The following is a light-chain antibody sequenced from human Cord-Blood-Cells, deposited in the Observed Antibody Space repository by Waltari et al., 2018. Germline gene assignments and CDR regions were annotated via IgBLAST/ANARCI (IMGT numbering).Light chain of an antibody. CDR2: WAS. V-gene: IGKV4-1*01. J-gene: IGKJ2*03. CDR3: QQYYSTPYS. Sequence: DIVMTQSPDSLAVSLGERATINCTSSQRVLYSSNNKNYLAWYQQKPGQPPKLLIYWASTPESGVPDRFSGSGSGTDFTLTISSLQAEDVAVYYCQQYYSTPYSFGQGTKLEIK. CDR1: QRVLYSSNNKNY.